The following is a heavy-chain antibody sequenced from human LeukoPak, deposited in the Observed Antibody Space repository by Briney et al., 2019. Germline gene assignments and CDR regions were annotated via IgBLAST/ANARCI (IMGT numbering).Heavy chain of an antibody. CDR2: IYPGDSDT. CDR3: ARHLPYYYDSSGYFNYYGMDV. D-gene: IGHD3-22*01. Sequence: GESLKISCKGSGYSFISYWIGWVRQMPGKGLEWMGIIYPGDSDTRYSPSFQGQVTISADKSISTAYLRWSSLKASDTAMYYCARHLPYYYDSSGYFNYYGMDVWGQGTTVTVSS. V-gene: IGHV5-51*01. J-gene: IGHJ6*02. CDR1: GYSFISYW.